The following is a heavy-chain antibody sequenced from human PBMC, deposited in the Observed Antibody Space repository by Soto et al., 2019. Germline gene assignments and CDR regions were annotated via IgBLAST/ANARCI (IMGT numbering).Heavy chain of an antibody. Sequence: SETLSLTCTVSGGSISSGGYYWSWIRQHPGKGLEWIGYIYYSGSTYYNPSLKSRVTISVDTSKNQFSLKLSSVTAADTAVYYCARSVATTPDYYYYMDVWGKGTTVTVSS. CDR1: GGSISSGGYY. J-gene: IGHJ6*03. D-gene: IGHD5-12*01. CDR2: IYYSGST. V-gene: IGHV4-31*03. CDR3: ARSVATTPDYYYYMDV.